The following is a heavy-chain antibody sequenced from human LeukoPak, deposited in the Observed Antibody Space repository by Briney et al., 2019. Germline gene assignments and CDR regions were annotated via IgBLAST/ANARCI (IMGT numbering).Heavy chain of an antibody. CDR2: IYHSGST. V-gene: IGHV4-30-2*01. CDR3: AREVAARGVNWFDP. J-gene: IGHJ5*02. Sequence: SETLSLTCTVSGGSISSGGYSWSWIRQPPGKGLEWIGYIYHSGSTYYNPSLKSRVTISVDRSKNQFSLKLSSVTAADTAVYYCAREVAARGVNWFDPWGQGTLVTVSS. CDR1: GGSISSGGYS. D-gene: IGHD2-15*01.